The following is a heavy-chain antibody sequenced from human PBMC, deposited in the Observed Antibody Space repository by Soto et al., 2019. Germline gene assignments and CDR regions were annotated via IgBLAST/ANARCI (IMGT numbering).Heavy chain of an antibody. D-gene: IGHD6-19*01. CDR1: GFTFSSYA. J-gene: IGHJ3*02. V-gene: IGHV3-30-3*01. CDR2: ISYDGSNK. Sequence: GGSLRLSCAASGFTFSSYAMHWVRQAPGKGLEWVAVISYDGSNKYYADSVKGRFTISRDNSKNTLYLQMNSLRAEDTAVYYCARETGSGFNAFDIWGQGTMVTVSS. CDR3: ARETGSGFNAFDI.